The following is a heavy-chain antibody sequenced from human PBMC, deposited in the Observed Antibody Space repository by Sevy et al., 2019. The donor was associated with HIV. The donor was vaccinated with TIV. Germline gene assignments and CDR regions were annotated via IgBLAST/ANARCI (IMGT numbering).Heavy chain of an antibody. V-gene: IGHV1-24*01. Sequence: ASVKVSCKVSGYSVSDLSIHWVRQAPGKGLEWMGGYDPEDGETIYAQKFQGRVTMTEDTSTDTAYMGLSSLRSEDTAVYYCATSPDYYDSSRDAFDIWGQGTMVTVSS. J-gene: IGHJ3*02. CDR2: YDPEDGET. D-gene: IGHD3-22*01. CDR3: ATSPDYYDSSRDAFDI. CDR1: GYSVSDLS.